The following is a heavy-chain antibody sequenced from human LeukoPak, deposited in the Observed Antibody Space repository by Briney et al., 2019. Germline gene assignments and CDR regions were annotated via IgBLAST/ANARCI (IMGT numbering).Heavy chain of an antibody. D-gene: IGHD3-16*02. Sequence: SETLSLTCTVSGGSISSYYWNWIRQPPGKGLEWIGYIYTSGSTNYNPSLKSRLTISVDTSKNQFSLKLSSVTAADPAVYYCARSWSCRGPLYFDYWDQGTLVTVSS. V-gene: IGHV4-4*09. CDR3: ARSWSCRGPLYFDY. CDR2: IYTSGST. J-gene: IGHJ4*02. CDR1: GGSISSYY.